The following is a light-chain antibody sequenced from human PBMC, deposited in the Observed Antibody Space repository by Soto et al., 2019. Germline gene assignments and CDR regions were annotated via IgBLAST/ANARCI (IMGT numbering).Light chain of an antibody. Sequence: EVLLTQSPATLSVSPGESVTLSCRASQSINTFLAWYQQKPGQAPRLLIYDASTRATGIPARFSGSGSGTEFTLTISSLQSEDFAVYYCQQYNNWPYTFGQGTKLEIK. CDR1: QSINTF. V-gene: IGKV3-15*01. J-gene: IGKJ2*01. CDR2: DAS. CDR3: QQYNNWPYT.